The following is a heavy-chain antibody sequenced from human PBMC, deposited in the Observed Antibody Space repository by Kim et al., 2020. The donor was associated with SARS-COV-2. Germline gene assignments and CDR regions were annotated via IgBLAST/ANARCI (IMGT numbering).Heavy chain of an antibody. CDR3: ARDGGYATAGAFDY. J-gene: IGHJ4*02. Sequence: ADSVKGRFTISRDNAKNSLYLQMNSLRAEDTAVYYCARDGGYATAGAFDYWGQGTLVTVSS. V-gene: IGHV3-48*03. D-gene: IGHD3-16*01.